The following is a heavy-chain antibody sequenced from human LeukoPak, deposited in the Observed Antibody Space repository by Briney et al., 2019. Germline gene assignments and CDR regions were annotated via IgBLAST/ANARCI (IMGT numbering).Heavy chain of an antibody. J-gene: IGHJ4*02. CDR3: TRDQDAGYALGY. D-gene: IGHD3-22*01. CDR1: GFNLNDYY. CDR2: ITSSGSG. Sequence: GSLRLSCDVSGFNLNDYYMSWIRQAPGKGLEWISYITSSGSGYYSESVKGRFTISRDAASNSVFLQMNSLSAEDTAVYFCTRDQDAGYALGYWGQGTLVTVSS. V-gene: IGHV3-11*01.